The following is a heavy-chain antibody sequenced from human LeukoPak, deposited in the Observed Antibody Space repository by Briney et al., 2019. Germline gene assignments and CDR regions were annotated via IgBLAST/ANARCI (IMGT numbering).Heavy chain of an antibody. CDR1: GFRFSNYG. D-gene: IGHD1-14*01. Sequence: PGGSLRLSCAASGFRFSNYGMHWVRQAPGKGLEWVAALLYDGNTKHYADSVRGRFTISRDIPKNTFYLQMNSLTAEDTAVYYCARDHRPEIQYYYMDVWGKGTTVAVSS. J-gene: IGHJ6*03. CDR3: ARDHRPEIQYYYMDV. CDR2: LLYDGNTK. V-gene: IGHV3-33*01.